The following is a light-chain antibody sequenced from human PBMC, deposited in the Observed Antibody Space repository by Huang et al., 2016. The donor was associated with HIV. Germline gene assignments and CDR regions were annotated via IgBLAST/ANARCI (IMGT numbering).Light chain of an antibody. V-gene: IGKV1-39*01. Sequence: DIQMTQFPTSLSASVEDRVTITCRAGQAIDKYFKWYQQKAGRAPRLLIYGGSKLESGVPSRFSGRASGTHFSLTINSLQPDDSAIYYCQQSYRTPRTFGQGTNLEI. J-gene: IGKJ2*01. CDR3: QQSYRTPRT. CDR1: QAIDKY. CDR2: GGS.